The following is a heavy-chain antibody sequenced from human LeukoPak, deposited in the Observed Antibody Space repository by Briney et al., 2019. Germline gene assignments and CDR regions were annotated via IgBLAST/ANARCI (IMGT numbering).Heavy chain of an antibody. V-gene: IGHV3-74*01. CDR2: INVDGSVT. CDR3: TRDYNHGMDV. Sequence: PGGSLRLSCAASGFSFNGYWMHWVRLVPGKGPMWVSCINVDGSVTRYVDSVKGRFTISRDNARNTLYLQMNSLGVEDTAVYYCTRDYNHGMDVWGQGNTVTVSS. CDR1: GFSFNGYW. J-gene: IGHJ6*02.